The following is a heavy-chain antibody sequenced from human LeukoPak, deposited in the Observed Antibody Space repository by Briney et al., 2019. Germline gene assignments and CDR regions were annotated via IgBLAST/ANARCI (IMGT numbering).Heavy chain of an antibody. J-gene: IGHJ4*02. V-gene: IGHV5-51*01. D-gene: IGHD4-17*01. CDR3: VRPVNYGDHGDY. Sequence: GESLKISCKGSGYXFSSYWICWVRQMPGKGLEWMGSINPGDSDTRYSPSFQGQVTISADKSISTAYLQWSSLRASDTAMYYCVRPVNYGDHGDYWGQGTLVTVSS. CDR1: GYXFSSYW. CDR2: INPGDSDT.